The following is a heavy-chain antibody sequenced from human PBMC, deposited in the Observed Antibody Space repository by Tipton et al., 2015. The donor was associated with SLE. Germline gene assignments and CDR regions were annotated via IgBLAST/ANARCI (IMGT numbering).Heavy chain of an antibody. D-gene: IGHD1/OR15-1a*01. Sequence: GSLRLSCATSGFTFSSYARSWVRRAPGKGLEWVSAISGGGGSTYYADFVKGRFSISIDKSKKTLFLQMNSLRVDDTATYYCAKFEKTTDFYLDSWGQGTLVSVSS. V-gene: IGHV3-23*01. CDR3: AKFEKTTDFYLDS. CDR2: ISGGGGST. J-gene: IGHJ4*02. CDR1: GFTFSSYA.